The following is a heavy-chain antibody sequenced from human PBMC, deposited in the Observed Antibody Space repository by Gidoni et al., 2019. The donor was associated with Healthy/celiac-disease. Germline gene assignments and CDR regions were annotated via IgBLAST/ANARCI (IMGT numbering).Heavy chain of an antibody. CDR3: FLAVAGTSFDY. CDR2: IYSRGGT. V-gene: IGHV4-39*01. CDR1: AGSISSSSYY. J-gene: IGHJ4*02. Sequence: QLQLQESGPGLVKPSETLSLTCTVSAGSISSSSYYWGWIRQHPGKGLEWIGSIYSRGGTYYNPSLKSQVTISVDTSKNRFSLKLGYVTAADTAVYYCFLAVAGTSFDYWGQGTLVTVSS. D-gene: IGHD6-19*01.